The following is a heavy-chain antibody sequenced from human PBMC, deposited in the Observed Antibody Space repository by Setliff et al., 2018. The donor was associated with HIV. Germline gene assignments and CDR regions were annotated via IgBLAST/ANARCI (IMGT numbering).Heavy chain of an antibody. V-gene: IGHV1-8*03. D-gene: IGHD6-6*01. Sequence: ASVKVSCKASGYTFTSYDINWVRQATGQGLEWMGWMNPNSGNTGYAQKFQGRVTITRNTSISTAYMELSNLRSEDTALYYCARGRGRLVQFDYWGQETLVTVSS. CDR1: GYTFTSYD. CDR3: ARGRGRLVQFDY. J-gene: IGHJ4*02. CDR2: MNPNSGNT.